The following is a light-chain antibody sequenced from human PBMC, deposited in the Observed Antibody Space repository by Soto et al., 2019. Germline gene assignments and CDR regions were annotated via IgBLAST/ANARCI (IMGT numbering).Light chain of an antibody. CDR3: SSYTTSSTLVV. J-gene: IGLJ3*02. V-gene: IGLV2-14*03. CDR1: SSDVGGYNH. CDR2: DVT. Sequence: QSVLTQPASVSGSPGQSITISCTGTSSDVGGYNHVSWYQQYPGKAPKLMIYDVTNRPSGVSNRLSGSKSANTASLTISGLQPEDEADYYCSSYTTSSTLVVLGGGTKLTVL.